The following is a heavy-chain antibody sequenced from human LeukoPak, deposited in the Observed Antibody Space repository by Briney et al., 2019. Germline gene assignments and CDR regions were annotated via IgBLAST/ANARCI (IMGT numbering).Heavy chain of an antibody. CDR2: MNPNSGNT. Sequence: GASVKVSCKASGYTFTSYDINWVRQATGQGLEWMGWMNPNSGNTGYAQKFQGRVTMTRNTSISTAYMELSSLRSEDTAVYYCAREGEIRDDYYFDYWGQGTLVTVSS. CDR1: GYTFTSYD. CDR3: AREGEIRDDYYFDY. V-gene: IGHV1-8*01. D-gene: IGHD5-24*01. J-gene: IGHJ4*02.